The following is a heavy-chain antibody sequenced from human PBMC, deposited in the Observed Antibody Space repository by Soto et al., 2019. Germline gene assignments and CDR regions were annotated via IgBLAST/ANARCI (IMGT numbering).Heavy chain of an antibody. D-gene: IGHD3-22*01. Sequence: EVQLVESGGGLVQPGGSLRLSCAASGFTVSSNYMSWVRQAPGKGLEWVSVIYSGGTTYYADSVKGRFTISRDNSKNTLSLQMNSLRAEDTAVYYCARNGDSSDYRGWFDPWCQGTLVTVSS. V-gene: IGHV3-66*01. CDR1: GFTVSSNY. CDR3: ARNGDSSDYRGWFDP. CDR2: IYSGGTT. J-gene: IGHJ5*02.